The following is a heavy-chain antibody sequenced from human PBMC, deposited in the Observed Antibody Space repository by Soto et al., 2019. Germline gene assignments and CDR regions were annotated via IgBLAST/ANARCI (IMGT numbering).Heavy chain of an antibody. V-gene: IGHV3-21*01. CDR3: SRDILSGGAYPDS. D-gene: IGHD3-10*01. CDR1: GFTFSTYT. CDR2: ISSGSSYI. Sequence: GGSLRLSCAASGFTFSTYTMNWVRQAPGKGLEWISSISSGSSYIYYAGSVKGRFTISRDNAKNSLFLQMNSLRADDTAVYYCSRDILSGGAYPDSWGQGTKVTVSS. J-gene: IGHJ5*01.